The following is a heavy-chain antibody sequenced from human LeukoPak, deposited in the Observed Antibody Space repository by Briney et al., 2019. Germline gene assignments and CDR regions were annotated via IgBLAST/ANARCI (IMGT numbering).Heavy chain of an antibody. Sequence: GGSLRLSCAASGFTFSSYGVSWVRQAPGKGLEWVSAISGSGGSTYYADSVEGRFTISRDNAKNTLYLQMNSLRAEDTAVYYCAREVGYNFDFDYWGQGTLVTVSS. J-gene: IGHJ4*02. CDR2: ISGSGGST. V-gene: IGHV3-23*01. D-gene: IGHD5-24*01. CDR3: AREVGYNFDFDY. CDR1: GFTFSSYG.